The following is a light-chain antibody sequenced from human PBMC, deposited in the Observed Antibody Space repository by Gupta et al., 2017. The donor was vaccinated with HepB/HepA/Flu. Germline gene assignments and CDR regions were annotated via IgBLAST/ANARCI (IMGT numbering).Light chain of an antibody. J-gene: IGLJ2*01. Sequence: QAGLTQPPSVSKGLRQTATLTCTGNSNNVGNQGAAWLQQHQGHPPKLLSYRNNNRPSGISERFSASRSGNKAYLTITGLQPEDEADYYCSAWDSSLSAVVFGGGTKLTVL. CDR2: RNN. CDR3: SAWDSSLSAVV. V-gene: IGLV10-54*04. CDR1: SNNVGNQG.